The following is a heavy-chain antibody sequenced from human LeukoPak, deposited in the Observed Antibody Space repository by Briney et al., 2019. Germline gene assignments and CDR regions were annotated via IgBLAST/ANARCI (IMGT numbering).Heavy chain of an antibody. J-gene: IGHJ6*03. CDR1: GFTFSDYY. Sequence: GGSLRLSCAASGFTFSDYYMSWIRQAPGKGLEWVSCISSSGSTIYYADSVKGRFTISRDNAKNSLYLQMNSLRAEDTAVYYCARDWGYCSGGSCYEYYYYYMDVWGKGTTVTVSS. CDR2: ISSSGSTI. V-gene: IGHV3-11*04. CDR3: ARDWGYCSGGSCYEYYYYYMDV. D-gene: IGHD2-15*01.